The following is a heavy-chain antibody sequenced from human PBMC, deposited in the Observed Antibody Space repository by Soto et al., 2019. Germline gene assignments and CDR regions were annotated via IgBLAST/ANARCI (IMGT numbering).Heavy chain of an antibody. V-gene: IGHV5-51*01. CDR2: IYPGDSDT. J-gene: IGHJ3*02. Sequence: PGECLKSSCKGSGYSFTSYWIGWVRQMPGKGLEWMGIIYPGDSDTRYSPSFQGQVTISADKSISTAYLQWSSLKASDTAMYYCATAYDSSGYYYVVYAFDIWGQGTMVTVSS. CDR1: GYSFTSYW. D-gene: IGHD3-22*01. CDR3: ATAYDSSGYYYVVYAFDI.